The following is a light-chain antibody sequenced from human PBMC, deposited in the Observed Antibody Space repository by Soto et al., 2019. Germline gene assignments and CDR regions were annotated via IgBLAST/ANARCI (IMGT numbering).Light chain of an antibody. CDR2: GAS. CDR1: QSVSSF. CDR3: QQYGSSPQT. J-gene: IGKJ1*01. Sequence: EIVMTQSPASLSVTPGERVTLSCRASQSVSSFLAWYQQKPGQTPRLLIYGASSRATGIPDRFSGSGSGTDFTLTISRLEPEDFAVYYCQQYGSSPQTFGQGTRWIS. V-gene: IGKV3-20*01.